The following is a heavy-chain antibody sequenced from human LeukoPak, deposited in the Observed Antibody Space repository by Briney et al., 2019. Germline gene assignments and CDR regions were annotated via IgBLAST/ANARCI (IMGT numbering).Heavy chain of an antibody. D-gene: IGHD4-17*01. CDR2: INSDGSST. V-gene: IGHV3-74*01. J-gene: IGHJ4*02. CDR1: GFTFSSYW. Sequence: GGSLRLSCAASGFTFSSYWMHWVRQAPGKGLVWVSRINSDGSSTSYADSVKGRFTISRDNAKNTLYLQMNSLRAEDTAVYYCATPSYGDYDNLDYWGQGTLVTVSS. CDR3: ATPSYGDYDNLDY.